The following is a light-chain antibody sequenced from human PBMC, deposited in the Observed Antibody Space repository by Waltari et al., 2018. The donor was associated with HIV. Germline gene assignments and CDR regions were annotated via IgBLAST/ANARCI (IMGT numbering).Light chain of an antibody. J-gene: IGLJ1*01. Sequence: SYVLTQPPSVSVAPGQTARLTCGGNNIASSSVHWYQQKPGQAPVLVVYDDTDRPSGIPERFSGSNSGNTATLTISRVEAGDEADYYCQVWDGSSDPGVFGSGTKVSVL. CDR2: DDT. CDR3: QVWDGSSDPGV. V-gene: IGLV3-21*02. CDR1: NIASSS.